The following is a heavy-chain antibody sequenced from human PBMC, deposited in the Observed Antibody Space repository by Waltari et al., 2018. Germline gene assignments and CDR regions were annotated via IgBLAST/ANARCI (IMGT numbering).Heavy chain of an antibody. CDR2: SNSDGSSK. D-gene: IGHD3-22*01. CDR3: VRDSSGTY. J-gene: IGHJ4*02. V-gene: IGHV3-74*01. CDR1: GFTFSSHW. Sequence: EVQLVESGGGLVQPGGSLRLSCAASGFTFSSHWMDWVRQTPGKGRVWGEGSNSDGSSKSNADSVKGRVTISRDNAKNTLYLQMNSLRAEDTAVYYCVRDSSGTYWGQGTQVTVSS.